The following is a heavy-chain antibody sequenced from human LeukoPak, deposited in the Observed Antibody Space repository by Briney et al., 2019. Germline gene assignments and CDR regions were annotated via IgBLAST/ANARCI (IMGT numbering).Heavy chain of an antibody. Sequence: ASVKVSCKASGYTFTSYYMHWVRQAPGQGLEWMGIINPSGGRTSYAQKYQGRVTMTRDTSTSTVYMELSSLRSEETAVYYCARERRGVIMKWDFDYWGQGTLVTVSS. CDR2: INPSGGRT. CDR3: ARERRGVIMKWDFDY. D-gene: IGHD3-10*01. CDR1: GYTFTSYY. J-gene: IGHJ4*02. V-gene: IGHV1-46*03.